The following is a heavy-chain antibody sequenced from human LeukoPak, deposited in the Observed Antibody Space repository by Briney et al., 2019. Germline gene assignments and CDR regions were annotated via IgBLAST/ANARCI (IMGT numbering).Heavy chain of an antibody. CDR2: IYSSGST. V-gene: IGHV4-4*07. CDR1: GGSINSYY. J-gene: IGHJ4*02. CDR3: ARGGKATVVTM. D-gene: IGHD4-23*01. Sequence: SETLSLTCTVSGGSINSYYWSWIRQPAGKGLEWIGRIYSSGSTNYNPSPKSRVSMSVDTSKNQFSLKLTSVTAADTAVYYCARGGKATVVTMWGQGILVTVSS.